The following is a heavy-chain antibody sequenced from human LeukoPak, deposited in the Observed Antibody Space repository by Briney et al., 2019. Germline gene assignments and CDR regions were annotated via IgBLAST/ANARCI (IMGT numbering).Heavy chain of an antibody. CDR2: IYYSGST. D-gene: IGHD6-19*01. CDR3: ARDGGQWLGPDY. Sequence: PSETLSLTCTVSGGSISSYYWSWIRQPPGKGLEWIGYIYYSGSTNYNPSLKSRVTISVDTSKNQFSLKLSSVTAADTAVYYCARDGGQWLGPDYWGQGTLVTVSS. CDR1: GGSISSYY. J-gene: IGHJ4*02. V-gene: IGHV4-59*01.